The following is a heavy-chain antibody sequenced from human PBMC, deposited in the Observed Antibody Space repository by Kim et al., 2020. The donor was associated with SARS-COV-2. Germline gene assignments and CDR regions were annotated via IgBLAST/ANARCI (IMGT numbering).Heavy chain of an antibody. CDR1: GGTFSSYA. CDR3: ARETSPHDFWAFDI. CDR2: IIPILGIA. J-gene: IGHJ3*02. D-gene: IGHD3-3*01. Sequence: SVKVSCKASGGTFSSYAISWVRQAPGQGLEWMGRIIPILGIANYAQKFQGRVTITADKSTSTAYMELSSLRSEDTAVYYCARETSPHDFWAFDIWGQGTMVTVSS. V-gene: IGHV1-69*04.